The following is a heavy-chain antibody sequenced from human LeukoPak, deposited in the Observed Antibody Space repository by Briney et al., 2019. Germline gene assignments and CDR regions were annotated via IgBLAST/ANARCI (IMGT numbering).Heavy chain of an antibody. J-gene: IGHJ4*02. D-gene: IGHD3-16*02. CDR1: GFTFSSYG. Sequence: PGRSLRLSYAASGFTFSSYGVHWVRQAPGKGLEWVAVISYDGSNKYYADSVKGRFTISRDNSKNTLYLQMNSLRAEDTAVYYCAKDPVGGVIVYYFDYWGQGTLVTVSS. CDR3: AKDPVGGVIVYYFDY. CDR2: ISYDGSNK. V-gene: IGHV3-30*18.